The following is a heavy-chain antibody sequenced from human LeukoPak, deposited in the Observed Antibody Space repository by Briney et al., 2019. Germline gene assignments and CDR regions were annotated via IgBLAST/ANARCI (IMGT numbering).Heavy chain of an antibody. CDR3: ARDYYDSSGYYTLYYFDY. V-gene: IGHV1-2*02. J-gene: IGHJ4*02. Sequence: ASVNVSCKASGYTFTGYYMHWVRQAPGQGLEWMGWINPNSGGTNYAQKFQGRVTMTRDTSISTAYMELSRLRSDDTAVYYCARDYYDSSGYYTLYYFDYWGQGTLVTVSS. CDR1: GYTFTGYY. CDR2: INPNSGGT. D-gene: IGHD3-22*01.